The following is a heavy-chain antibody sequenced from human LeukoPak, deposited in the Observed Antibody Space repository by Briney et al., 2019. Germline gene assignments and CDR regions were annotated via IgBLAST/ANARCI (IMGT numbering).Heavy chain of an antibody. V-gene: IGHV1-2*06. CDR1: GYTFTGYY. Sequence: ASVKVSCEASGYTFTGYYMHWVRQAPGQGLEWMGRINPNSGGTNYAQKLQGRVTMTTDTSTSTAYMELRSLRSDDTAVYYCASTYSSGSLLFYFDYWGQGTLVTVSS. CDR3: ASTYSSGSLLFYFDY. J-gene: IGHJ4*02. D-gene: IGHD6-19*01. CDR2: INPNSGGT.